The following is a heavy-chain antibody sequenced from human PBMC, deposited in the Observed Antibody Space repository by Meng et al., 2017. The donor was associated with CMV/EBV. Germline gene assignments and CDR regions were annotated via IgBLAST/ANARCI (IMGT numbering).Heavy chain of an antibody. J-gene: IGHJ4*02. Sequence: GSLRLSCAVYGGSFSGYYWSWIRQPPGKGLEWIGEINHSGSTYYNPSLKSRVTISVDTSKNQFSLKLSSVTAADTAVYYCAAGTSPLSDYWGQGTLVTVSS. D-gene: IGHD6-13*01. CDR2: INHSGST. V-gene: IGHV4-34*01. CDR3: AAGTSPLSDY. CDR1: GGSFSGYY.